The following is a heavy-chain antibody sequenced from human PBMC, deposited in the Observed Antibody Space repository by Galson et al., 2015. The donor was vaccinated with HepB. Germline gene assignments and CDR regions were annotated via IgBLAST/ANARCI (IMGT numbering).Heavy chain of an antibody. CDR1: GYTFTSYG. CDR2: ISAYNGNT. V-gene: IGHV1-18*01. CDR3: ARVAYYYDSSGYYLDYYYYYMDV. J-gene: IGHJ6*03. D-gene: IGHD3-22*01. Sequence: SVKVSCKVSGYTFTSYGISWVRQAPGQGLEWMGWISAYNGNTNYAQKLQGRVTMTTDTSTSTAYMELRSLRSDDTAVYYCARVAYYYDSSGYYLDYYYYYMDVWGKGTTVTVSS.